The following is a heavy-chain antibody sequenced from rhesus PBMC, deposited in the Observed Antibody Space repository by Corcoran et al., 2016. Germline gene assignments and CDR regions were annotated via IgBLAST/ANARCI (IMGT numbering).Heavy chain of an antibody. CDR1: GYSFTSYW. J-gene: IGHJ4*01. Sequence: EVQLVQSGAEVKRPGESLKISCKTSGYSFTSYWISWVRQMPGKGLEWMGVIDPSDSDTRYNPSFQGQVTISADRSISTTYLQWSRLKASDTATYYCAKSPIAAAGLSDWGQGVLVTVSS. CDR2: IDPSDSDT. V-gene: IGHV5-20*01. CDR3: AKSPIAAAGLSD. D-gene: IGHD6S26*01.